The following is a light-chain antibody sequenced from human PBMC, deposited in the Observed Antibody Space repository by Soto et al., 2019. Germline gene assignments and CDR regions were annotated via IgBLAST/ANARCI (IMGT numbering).Light chain of an antibody. CDR3: QQYDYLPLT. CDR2: DAS. J-gene: IGKJ4*01. V-gene: IGKV1-33*01. Sequence: DIPMTQSPSSLSASVGDRVTITCQASQAITNYLNWYQQKPGKAPQLLIYDASTLETGVPSRLSGSGSGTDFTCTISSLQPEYIATYYCQQYDYLPLTFGGGTKVEIE. CDR1: QAITNY.